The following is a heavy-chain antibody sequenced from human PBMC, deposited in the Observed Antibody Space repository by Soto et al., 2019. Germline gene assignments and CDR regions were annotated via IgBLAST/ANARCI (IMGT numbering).Heavy chain of an antibody. J-gene: IGHJ6*02. Sequence: SETLSLTCTVSGGYISNGDYYWTWIRQPPGRGLEWIGHIYYSGSTYYNPSLESRTSISKDTSRNQVSLNLNSVTAADTALYYCARSNLNFTGLDVWGQGTTVTVYS. CDR1: GGYISNGDYY. CDR2: IYYSGST. CDR3: ARSNLNFTGLDV. D-gene: IGHD2-8*01. V-gene: IGHV4-30-4*01.